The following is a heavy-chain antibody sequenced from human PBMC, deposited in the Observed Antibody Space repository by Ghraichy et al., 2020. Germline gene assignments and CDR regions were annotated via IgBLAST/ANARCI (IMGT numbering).Heavy chain of an antibody. CDR3: ARDRSTHYDILTGSLTPFDY. V-gene: IGHV1-2*02. CDR1: GDPFSSYV. CDR2: INPNSGGT. J-gene: IGHJ4*02. Sequence: ASVKVSCKASGDPFSSYVMRWVRQSPVQGLEWMGWINPNSGGTNYAQKFQGRVTMTRDTSISTAYMELSRLRSDDTAVYYCARDRSTHYDILTGSLTPFDYWGQGFLVT. D-gene: IGHD3-9*01.